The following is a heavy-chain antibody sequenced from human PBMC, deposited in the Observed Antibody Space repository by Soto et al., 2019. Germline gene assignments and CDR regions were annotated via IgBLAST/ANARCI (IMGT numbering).Heavy chain of an antibody. CDR3: ARSSRLNYGDYVREFDY. CDR1: GGSISSYY. Sequence: PSETLSLTCTVSGGSISSYYWSWIRQPPGKGLEWIGDIYYSGSTNYNPSLKSRVTISVDTSKNQFSLKLSSVTAADTAVYYCARSSRLNYGDYVREFDYWGQGTLVTVSS. CDR2: IYYSGST. J-gene: IGHJ4*02. D-gene: IGHD4-17*01. V-gene: IGHV4-59*01.